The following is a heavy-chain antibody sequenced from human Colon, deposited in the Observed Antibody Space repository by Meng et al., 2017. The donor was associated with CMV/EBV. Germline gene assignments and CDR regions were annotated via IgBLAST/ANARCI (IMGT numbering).Heavy chain of an antibody. CDR3: AKGDGNYVGALDY. CDR2: LYYNGNT. J-gene: IGHJ4*02. D-gene: IGHD4-17*01. V-gene: IGHV4-39*07. Sequence: QVQLQESGPGLVKPSETLSLECTVSGGSLSTSSYSWNWIRQPPGKGLEWIASLYYNGNTYYNPSLKSRVTISVDTSKNQFSLGLTSVTAADTAFYYCAKGDGNYVGALDYWGQGTLVTVSS. CDR1: GGSLSTSSYS.